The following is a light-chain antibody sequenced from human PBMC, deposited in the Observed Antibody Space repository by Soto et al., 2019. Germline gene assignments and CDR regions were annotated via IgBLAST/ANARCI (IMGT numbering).Light chain of an antibody. Sequence: QSVLTQPASVSGSVGQSITISCTGTSSDVGGYDFVSWYQHHPGKAPKLIIYEVRTRPSGVSDRFSGSKSGNTASLTISGLPAEDEADYYCSSYTSDWGVFGTGTKLTVL. CDR2: EVR. CDR1: SSDVGGYDF. V-gene: IGLV2-14*01. CDR3: SSYTSDWGV. J-gene: IGLJ1*01.